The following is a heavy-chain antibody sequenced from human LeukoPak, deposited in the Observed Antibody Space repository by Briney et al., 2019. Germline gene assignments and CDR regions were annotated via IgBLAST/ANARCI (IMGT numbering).Heavy chain of an antibody. CDR3: ARVPGEMGATLAYLDY. D-gene: IGHD1-26*01. Sequence: GGSLRLSCAASGFTFSSYGMSWVRQAPGKGLEWVASISSSTTYIYYAGSVKGRFTISRDNAKNLVYLEMNSLRAEDTAVYYCARVPGEMGATLAYLDYWGQGTLVIVSS. CDR2: ISSSTTYI. CDR1: GFTFSSYG. J-gene: IGHJ4*02. V-gene: IGHV3-21*01.